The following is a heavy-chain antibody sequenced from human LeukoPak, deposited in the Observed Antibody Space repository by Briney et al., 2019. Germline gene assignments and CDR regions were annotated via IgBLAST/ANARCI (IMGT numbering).Heavy chain of an antibody. CDR3: ARMALDGGDSIGFDS. CDR2: INPNIGDA. D-gene: IGHD2-21*02. V-gene: IGHV1-2*02. J-gene: IGHJ5*01. CDR1: GYTFTDYF. Sequence: ASVKVSCKASGYTFTDYFIHWVRQAPGQGLEWMGWINPNIGDASYAQKFQDRVTMTRDRSINTAYMELSRLTSVDTAVYYCARMALDGGDSIGFDSWGQGTLVTVSS.